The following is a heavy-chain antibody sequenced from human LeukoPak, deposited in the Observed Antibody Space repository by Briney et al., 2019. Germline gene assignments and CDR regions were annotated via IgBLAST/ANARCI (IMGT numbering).Heavy chain of an antibody. CDR1: GFSFSSYS. CDR2: ISGSGDTT. D-gene: IGHD2-8*01. J-gene: IGHJ4*02. Sequence: GGSLRLSCAASGFSFSSYSMNWVRQAPGKGLEWVSVISGSGDTTYYADSVKGRFTVSRDNSKNTLYLQMNSLRADDTAVYYCAKVLGEDIVLMVYAPDYWGQGTLVTVSS. V-gene: IGHV3-23*01. CDR3: AKVLGEDIVLMVYAPDY.